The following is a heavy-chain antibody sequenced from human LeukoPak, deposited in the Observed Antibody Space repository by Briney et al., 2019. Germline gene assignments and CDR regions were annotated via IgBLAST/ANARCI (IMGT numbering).Heavy chain of an antibody. CDR1: GGSISSYY. CDR3: ARGGHFFDV. J-gene: IGHJ6*02. D-gene: IGHD3-16*01. V-gene: IGHV4-4*07. CDR2: IYTTGST. Sequence: SETLSFTCTVSGGSISSYYWSWLRQPAGKGLECLGVIYTTGSTNYNPSLKSRVTVSRDTSKNQFSLKLTSVTAADTAVYYCARGGHFFDVWGEGTTVTVSS.